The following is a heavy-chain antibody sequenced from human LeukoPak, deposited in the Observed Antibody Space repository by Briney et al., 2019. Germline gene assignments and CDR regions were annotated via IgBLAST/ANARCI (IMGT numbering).Heavy chain of an antibody. V-gene: IGHV3-9*01. D-gene: IGHD5-18*01. CDR1: GFTFDDYA. J-gene: IGHJ6*03. Sequence: PGRSLRLSCAASGFTFDDYAMHWVRHAPGKGLEWVSGISWNSGSIGYADSVKGRFTISRDNAKNSLYLQMNSLRAEDTAVYYCARAIPDSYGSYYYYYMDVWGKGTTVTVSS. CDR3: ARAIPDSYGSYYYYYMDV. CDR2: ISWNSGSI.